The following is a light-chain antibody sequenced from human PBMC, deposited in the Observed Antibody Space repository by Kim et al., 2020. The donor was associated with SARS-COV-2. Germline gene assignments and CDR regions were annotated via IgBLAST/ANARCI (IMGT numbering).Light chain of an antibody. CDR3: QASDSNTVV. CDR1: NLGNKY. J-gene: IGLJ2*01. CDR2: QDN. V-gene: IGLV3-1*01. Sequence: SYELTQPPSVSVSPGQIASITCSGDNLGNKYVCWYQQKPGQSPMLVIYQDNKRPSGIPERISGSNSGNTATLTISGTQVMDEADYFCQASDSNTVVFGGGTQLTVL.